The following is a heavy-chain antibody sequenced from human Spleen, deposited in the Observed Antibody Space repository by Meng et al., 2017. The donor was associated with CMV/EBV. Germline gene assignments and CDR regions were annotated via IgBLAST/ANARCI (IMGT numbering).Heavy chain of an antibody. CDR2: ISSSGSTI. J-gene: IGHJ4*02. Sequence: GGSLRLSCAASGFTFSSYEMNWVRQAPGKGLEWVSYISSSGSTIYYADSVKGRFTISRDNAKNSLYLQMNSLRAEDTAVYYCARFHSDCSSTSCYHRHYWGQGTLVTVSS. CDR1: GFTFSSYE. CDR3: ARFHSDCSSTSCYHRHY. D-gene: IGHD2-2*01. V-gene: IGHV3-48*03.